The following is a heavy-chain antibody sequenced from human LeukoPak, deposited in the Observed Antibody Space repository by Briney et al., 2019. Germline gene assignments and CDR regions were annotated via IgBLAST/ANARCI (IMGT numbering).Heavy chain of an antibody. J-gene: IGHJ6*03. Sequence: GGSLRLPCAASGFTFSSYAMHWVRQAPGKGLEWVAVISYDGSNKYYADSVKGRFTISRDNSKNTLYLQMNSLRAEDTAVYYCAKDDPHHYMDVWGKGTTVTVSS. V-gene: IGHV3-30-3*01. CDR2: ISYDGSNK. CDR1: GFTFSSYA. CDR3: AKDDPHHYMDV.